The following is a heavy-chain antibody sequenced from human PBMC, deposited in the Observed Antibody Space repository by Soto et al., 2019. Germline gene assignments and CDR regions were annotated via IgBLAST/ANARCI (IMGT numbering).Heavy chain of an antibody. D-gene: IGHD3-22*01. V-gene: IGHV3-23*01. CDR3: AKDQSNSNPLYYFDF. J-gene: IGHJ4*02. CDR1: GFTFSIYA. Sequence: GSLRLACAASGFTFSIYAMTWVRQSPGKGLEWVSSMSRTGDNTYYADSVKGRFTISRDNSKNTLYLQMNSLRAEDTAIYYCAKDQSNSNPLYYFDFWGPGTLVTVSS. CDR2: MSRTGDNT.